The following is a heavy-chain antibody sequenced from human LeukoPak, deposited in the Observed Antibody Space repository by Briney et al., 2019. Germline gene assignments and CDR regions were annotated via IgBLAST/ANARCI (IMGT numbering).Heavy chain of an antibody. CDR1: GGSISSYY. J-gene: IGHJ4*02. CDR3: ARDARGWSGFDY. Sequence: SETLSLTCSVSGGSISSYYWSWIRKPAGKGREWIGRIYTTGNTDYNPSLKSRVTMSVDTSKNQFSLNLSSVTAADTAVYYCARDARGWSGFDYWGQGTLVTVSS. D-gene: IGHD3-3*01. CDR2: IYTTGNT. V-gene: IGHV4-4*07.